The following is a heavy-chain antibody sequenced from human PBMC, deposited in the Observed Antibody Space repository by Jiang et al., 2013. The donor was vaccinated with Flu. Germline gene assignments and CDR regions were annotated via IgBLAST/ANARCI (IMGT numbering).Heavy chain of an antibody. CDR1: GFSLTSSGVG. CDR3: AHSVFAPSWFDP. Sequence: LTCTFSGFSLTSSGVGVGWIRQPPGKALEWLALIYWDDDKRYSPSLKTRLSISKDTSKNQVVLTMTNMDPVDTATYFCAHSVFAPSWFDPWGQGILVTVSS. J-gene: IGHJ5*02. CDR2: IYWDDDK. V-gene: IGHV2-5*02.